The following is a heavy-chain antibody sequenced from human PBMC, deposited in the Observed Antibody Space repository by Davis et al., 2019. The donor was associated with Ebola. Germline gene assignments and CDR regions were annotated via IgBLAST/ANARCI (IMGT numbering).Heavy chain of an antibody. CDR1: GGSLSGYY. Sequence: MPSETLSLTCAVHGGSLSGYYWSWIRQPPGKGLEWIGEINHSGNTNYDPSLMSRLTISVNMPNNQFSLKLTSVTAADMAVYYRARARKLNYDFWNANYRVPRNWFDPWGQGILVTVSS. CDR2: INHSGNT. V-gene: IGHV4-34*01. CDR3: ARARKLNYDFWNANYRVPRNWFDP. J-gene: IGHJ5*02. D-gene: IGHD3-3*01.